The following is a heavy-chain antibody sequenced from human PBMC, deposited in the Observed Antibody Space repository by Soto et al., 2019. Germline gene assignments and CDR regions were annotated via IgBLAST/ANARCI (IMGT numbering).Heavy chain of an antibody. D-gene: IGHD4-17*01. CDR2: IGGSGGST. Sequence: GGSLRLSCAASGFTFSSYAMSWVRQAPGKGLEWVSAIGGSGGSTYYADSVKGRFTISRDNSKNTLYLQMNSLRAEDTAVYYCAKDSPAYGGNSWYFDLWGRGTLVTVSS. CDR3: AKDSPAYGGNSWYFDL. V-gene: IGHV3-23*01. J-gene: IGHJ2*01. CDR1: GFTFSSYA.